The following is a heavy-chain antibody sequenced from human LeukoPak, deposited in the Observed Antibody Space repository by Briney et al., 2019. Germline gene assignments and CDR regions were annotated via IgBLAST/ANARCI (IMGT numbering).Heavy chain of an antibody. D-gene: IGHD6-6*01. CDR3: AKVQNRRSSSSSGLDS. CDR1: GFAFDDYT. V-gene: IGHV3-43*01. CDR2: IAWDGTTT. J-gene: IGHJ4*02. Sequence: GGSLRLSCAASGFAFDDYTMHWVRQPPGKGLQWVSLIAWDGTTTRYADSVKGRSTISRDNSKTSLYLQIDSLRTEDTALYYCAKVQNRRSSSSSGLDSWGQGTLVTVSS.